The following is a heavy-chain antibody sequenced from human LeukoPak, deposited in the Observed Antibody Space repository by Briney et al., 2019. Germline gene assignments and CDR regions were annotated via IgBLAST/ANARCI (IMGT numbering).Heavy chain of an antibody. CDR1: GFTFSYHW. Sequence: PGGSLTLSCAASGFTFSYHWMTWVRQAPGKGLEWVANIKNDGTVKNYVDSVKGRFTISRDNAKNSLYLQMNSLRAEDTAVYYCARAGSRHGMDVWGQGTTVTVSS. CDR3: ARAGSRHGMDV. D-gene: IGHD1-26*01. CDR2: IKNDGTVK. V-gene: IGHV3-7*03. J-gene: IGHJ6*02.